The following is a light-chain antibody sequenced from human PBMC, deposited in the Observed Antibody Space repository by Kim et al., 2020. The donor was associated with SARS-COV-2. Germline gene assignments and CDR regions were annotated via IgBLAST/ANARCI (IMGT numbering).Light chain of an antibody. V-gene: IGLV3-9*01. J-gene: IGLJ2*01. CDR2: RGS. CDR3: QVWDSSTVV. Sequence: SVALGQTARITSGGTNIGSKNVHWYQRKRGQAPVLVIYRGSNRPSGIPGRFSGSKSGNTATLTISRAHAGDEADDYCQVWDSSTVVFGGGTQLTVL. CDR1: NIGSKN.